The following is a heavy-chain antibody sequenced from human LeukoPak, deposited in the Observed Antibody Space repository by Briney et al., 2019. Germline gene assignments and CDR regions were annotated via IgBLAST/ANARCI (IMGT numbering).Heavy chain of an antibody. V-gene: IGHV3-30-3*01. CDR3: ARVLGIGQQLEYFQH. J-gene: IGHJ1*01. Sequence: GGSLRLSCAASGFTFSSYAMHWVRQAPGKGLEWVAVISYDGSNKYYADSVKGRFTISRDNSKNTLYLQMNSLRAEDTAVYYCARVLGIGQQLEYFQHWGQGTLVTVSS. D-gene: IGHD6-13*01. CDR2: ISYDGSNK. CDR1: GFTFSSYA.